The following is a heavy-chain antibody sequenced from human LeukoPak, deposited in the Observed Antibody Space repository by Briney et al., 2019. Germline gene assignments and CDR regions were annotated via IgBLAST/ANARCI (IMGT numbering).Heavy chain of an antibody. CDR2: IREDGSEK. Sequence: GGSLRLSCAASGFTFSSYAMSWARQAPGKGLEWVANIREDGSEKYYVDSVKGRFTISRDNAKNSLYLQINSLRAEDTAVYYCARFLLRVFGYWGQGTLVTVSS. D-gene: IGHD2-21*02. V-gene: IGHV3-7*01. J-gene: IGHJ4*02. CDR1: GFTFSSYA. CDR3: ARFLLRVFGY.